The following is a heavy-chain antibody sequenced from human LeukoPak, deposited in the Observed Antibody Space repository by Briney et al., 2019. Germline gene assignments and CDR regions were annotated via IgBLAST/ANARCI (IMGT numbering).Heavy chain of an antibody. CDR2: ISHSGST. V-gene: IGHV4-34*01. CDR3: ARGDCSSTSRYTMGPYYFDY. Sequence: SETLSLTCAVYGGSFSGYYWSWIRQPPGKGLEWIGEISHSGSTNYNPSLKSRVTISVDTSKNQFSLKLSSVTAADTAVYYCARGDCSSTSRYTMGPYYFDYWGQGTLVTVSS. CDR1: GGSFSGYY. D-gene: IGHD2-2*02. J-gene: IGHJ4*02.